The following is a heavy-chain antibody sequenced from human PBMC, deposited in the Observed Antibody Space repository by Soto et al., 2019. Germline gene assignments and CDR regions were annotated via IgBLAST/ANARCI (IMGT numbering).Heavy chain of an antibody. Sequence: QLQLQESGSGLVKASQTLSLTCAVSGGSISSGGYSWSWIRQPPGKGLEWIGYIYHDGSTYSNPSLKSRVTLSLDWPKKRFSVQLSSANAANTAMYFCARSTVMGVAMTKCFDYWGHGTLDTVSS. CDR1: GGSISSGGYS. J-gene: IGHJ4*01. CDR2: IYHDGST. V-gene: IGHV4-30-2*01. CDR3: ARSTVMGVAMTKCFDY. D-gene: IGHD2-15*01.